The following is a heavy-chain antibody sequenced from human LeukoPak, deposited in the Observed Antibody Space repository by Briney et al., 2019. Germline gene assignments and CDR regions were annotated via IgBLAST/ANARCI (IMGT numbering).Heavy chain of an antibody. Sequence: SETLSLTCAVYGGSFSGYYWSWIRQPPGKGPEWIGEINHSGSTNYNPSLKSRVTISVDTSKNQFSLKLSSVTAADTAVYYCATADVDIVATKGVYYYYYGMDVWGQGTTVTVSS. CDR1: GGSFSGYY. D-gene: IGHD5-12*01. J-gene: IGHJ6*02. CDR3: ATADVDIVATKGVYYYYYGMDV. V-gene: IGHV4-34*01. CDR2: INHSGST.